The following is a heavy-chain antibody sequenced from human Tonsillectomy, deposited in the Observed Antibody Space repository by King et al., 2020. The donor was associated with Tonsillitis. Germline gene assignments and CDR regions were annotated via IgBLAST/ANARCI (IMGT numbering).Heavy chain of an antibody. D-gene: IGHD2-8*02. CDR2: VNEDGSEK. V-gene: IGHV3-7*01. CDR1: GFTFSRYW. J-gene: IGHJ4*02. CDR3: AGRSCTATSCLGASWISFDN. Sequence: VQLVESGGGLVQPGGSLRLSCAASGFTFSRYWMTWVRQAPGKGLEWVANVNEDGSEKNYVDSVRGRFTITRDNAKNSLYLQMNSLRGEDTAVYFCAGRSCTATSCLGASWISFDNGGQGPVVPVPS.